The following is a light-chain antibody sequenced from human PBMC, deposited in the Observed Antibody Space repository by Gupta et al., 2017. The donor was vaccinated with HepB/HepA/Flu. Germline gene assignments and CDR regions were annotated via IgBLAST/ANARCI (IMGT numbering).Light chain of an antibody. CDR3: QQYGSSPIT. J-gene: IGKJ4*01. Sequence: EIVLTQSPGTLSLSPGERATLSCRASQSVSSSYLAWYQKKPGQAPRLLIDGASSRATGIPDRCSGSGSGTDFTLTISRLEPEDFAVYYCQQYGSSPITFGGGTKVEI. V-gene: IGKV3-20*01. CDR1: QSVSSSY. CDR2: GAS.